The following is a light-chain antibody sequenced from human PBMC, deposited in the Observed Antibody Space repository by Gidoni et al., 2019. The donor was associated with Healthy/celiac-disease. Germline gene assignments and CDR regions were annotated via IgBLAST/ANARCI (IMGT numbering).Light chain of an antibody. Sequence: DIQMTQSPSTLSASVGDRVTITCRASQSISSWLAWYQQKPGKAPKLLIYKASSLESGVPSRFSGSVSVTEFTLTISSLQPDDFATYYCQQYNSYSYTFGQGTKLEIK. CDR1: QSISSW. V-gene: IGKV1-5*03. CDR3: QQYNSYSYT. CDR2: KAS. J-gene: IGKJ2*01.